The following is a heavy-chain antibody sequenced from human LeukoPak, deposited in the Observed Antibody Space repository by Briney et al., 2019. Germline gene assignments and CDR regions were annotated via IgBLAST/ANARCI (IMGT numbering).Heavy chain of an antibody. V-gene: IGHV3-23*01. J-gene: IGHJ4*02. CDR1: GFTFSKFP. CDR2: ISASGDVT. Sequence: GGSLRLSCAASGFTFSKFPMGWVRQAPGRGLEWVSAISASGDVTFYADSLRGRFTISRDNSKNTLYLQMNSLRAEDTAVYYCAKALGVRGVFDYWGQGTLVTVSS. CDR3: AKALGVRGVFDY. D-gene: IGHD3-10*01.